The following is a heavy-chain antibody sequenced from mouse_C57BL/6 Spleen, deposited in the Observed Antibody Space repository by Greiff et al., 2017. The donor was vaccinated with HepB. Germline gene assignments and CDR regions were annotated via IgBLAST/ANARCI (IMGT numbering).Heavy chain of an antibody. CDR2: IYPGSGST. J-gene: IGHJ4*01. CDR1: GYTFTSYW. D-gene: IGHD1-1*01. CDR3: ARDITTVVAPGYAMDY. V-gene: IGHV1-55*01. Sequence: QVQLQQPGAELVKPGASVKMSCKASGYTFTSYWITWVKQRPGQGLEWIGDIYPGSGSTNYNEKFKSKATLTVDTSSNTAYMQLSSLTSEDSAVYYCARDITTVVAPGYAMDYWGQGTSVTVSS.